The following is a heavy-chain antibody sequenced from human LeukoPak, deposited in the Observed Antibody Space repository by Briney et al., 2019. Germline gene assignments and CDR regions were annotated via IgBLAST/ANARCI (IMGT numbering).Heavy chain of an antibody. CDR3: AAWTDRGYNF. J-gene: IGHJ4*02. CDR2: INPDGSQK. D-gene: IGHD5-24*01. CDR1: GFTFSSSW. Sequence: PGGSLRLSRAASGFTFSSSWMNWVRQAPGKGLEWVANINPDGSQKRFVDSVMGRFTMSRDNAKNSLYLQMNSLRVEDTAVFYCAAWTDRGYNFWGQGTLVTVSS. V-gene: IGHV3-7*01.